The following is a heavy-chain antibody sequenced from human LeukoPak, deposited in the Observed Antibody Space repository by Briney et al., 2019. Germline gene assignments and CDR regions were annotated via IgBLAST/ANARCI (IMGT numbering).Heavy chain of an antibody. J-gene: IGHJ4*02. Sequence: GGSLRLSCAASGFTFSSYSMNWVRQAPGKGLEWVSYISSSSSTIYYADSVKGRFTISRDNAKNSLYLQMNSLRAEDTAVYYCARRPATEYNWNDVHDYWGQGTLVTVSS. CDR3: ARRPATEYNWNDVHDY. CDR1: GFTFSSYS. CDR2: ISSSSSTI. V-gene: IGHV3-48*04. D-gene: IGHD1-1*01.